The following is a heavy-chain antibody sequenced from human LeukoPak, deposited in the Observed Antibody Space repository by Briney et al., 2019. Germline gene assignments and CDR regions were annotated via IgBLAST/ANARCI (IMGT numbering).Heavy chain of an antibody. CDR3: ARGRDRGGFFDY. J-gene: IGHJ4*02. Sequence: GGSLRLSCAASGFTFSSYAMSWVRQAPGKGLEWVSAISGSGGSTYYADSVKGRFTISRDNSKNTLYLQMNSLRAEDTAVYYCARGRDRGGFFDYWGQGTLVTVSS. V-gene: IGHV3-23*01. CDR1: GFTFSSYA. CDR2: ISGSGGST. D-gene: IGHD3-16*01.